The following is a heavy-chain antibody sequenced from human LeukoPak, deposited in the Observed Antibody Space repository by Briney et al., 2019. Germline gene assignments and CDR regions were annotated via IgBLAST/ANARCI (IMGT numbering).Heavy chain of an antibody. CDR2: IRYDGSNK. CDR1: GFTFSSYG. CDR3: AKDRGPREDFWSGYSPYFDY. V-gene: IGHV3-30*02. Sequence: GGSLRLSCAASGFTFSSYGMHWVRQAPGKGLEWVAFIRYDGSNKYYADSVKGRFTISRDNSKNTLYLQMNSLRAEDTAVYYCAKDRGPREDFWSGYSPYFDYWGQGTLVTVSS. J-gene: IGHJ4*02. D-gene: IGHD3-3*01.